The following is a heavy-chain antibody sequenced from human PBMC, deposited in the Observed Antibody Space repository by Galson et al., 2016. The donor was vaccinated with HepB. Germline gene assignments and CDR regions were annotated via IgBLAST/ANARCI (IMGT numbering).Heavy chain of an antibody. Sequence: SLRLSCAASGLTFRTYAMSWVRQAPGKGLECVSSISGGGGSTYYADSVKGRFTISRDNSKNTLYLQLNSLRAEDTAVDYCAKDPRVLLWFGELLLWGQGTLVTVSS. D-gene: IGHD3-10*01. CDR2: ISGGGGST. V-gene: IGHV3-23*01. J-gene: IGHJ4*02. CDR1: GLTFRTYA. CDR3: AKDPRVLLWFGELLL.